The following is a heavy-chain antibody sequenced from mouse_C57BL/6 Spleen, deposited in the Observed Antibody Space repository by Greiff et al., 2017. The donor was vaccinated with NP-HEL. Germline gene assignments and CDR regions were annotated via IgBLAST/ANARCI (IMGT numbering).Heavy chain of an antibody. CDR2: INPNYGTT. D-gene: IGHD2-5*01. J-gene: IGHJ3*01. CDR3: AALDSNYAWFAY. CDR1: GYSFTDYN. Sequence: EVKLVESGPELVKPGASVKISCKASGYSFTDYNMNWVKQSNGKSLEWIGVINPNYGTTSYNQKFKGKATLTVDQSSSTAYMQLNSLTSEDSAVYYCAALDSNYAWFAYWGQGTLVTVSA. V-gene: IGHV1-39*01.